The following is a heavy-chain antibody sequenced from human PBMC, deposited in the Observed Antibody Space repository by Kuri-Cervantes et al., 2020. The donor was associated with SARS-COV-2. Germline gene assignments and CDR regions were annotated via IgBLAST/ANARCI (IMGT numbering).Heavy chain of an antibody. J-gene: IGHJ4*02. Sequence: SETLSLTCTVSGGSISSSSYYWGWIRQPPGKGLEWIGSIYYSGSTYYNPSLKSRVTISVDTSKNQFSLKLSSVTAADTAVYYCARHGPRYYGSGSLTTFDYWGQGTLVTVSS. CDR3: ARHGPRYYGSGSLTTFDY. CDR1: GGSISSSSYY. CDR2: IYYSGST. V-gene: IGHV4-39*01. D-gene: IGHD3-10*01.